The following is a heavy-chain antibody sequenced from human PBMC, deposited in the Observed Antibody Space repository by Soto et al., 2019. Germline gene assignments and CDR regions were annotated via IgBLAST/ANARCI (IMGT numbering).Heavy chain of an antibody. D-gene: IGHD2-21*01. J-gene: IGHJ5*02. Sequence: SETLSLTCTVSGGSISSYYWSWVRQPPGKGLEWIGYIYYSGSTNYNPSLKSRVTISVDTSKNQFSLKLSSVTAADTAVYYCASTLFPTTSPFDPWGQGTLVTVSS. V-gene: IGHV4-59*01. CDR1: GGSISSYY. CDR2: IYYSGST. CDR3: ASTLFPTTSPFDP.